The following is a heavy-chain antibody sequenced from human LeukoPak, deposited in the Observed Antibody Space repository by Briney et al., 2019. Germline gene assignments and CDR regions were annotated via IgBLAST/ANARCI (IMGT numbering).Heavy chain of an antibody. CDR1: GGTFSSYA. CDR3: ARGTSTYYYDSSGYPFDY. V-gene: IGHV1-69*05. CDR2: IIPIFGTA. J-gene: IGHJ4*02. Sequence: ASVKVSCKASGGTFSSYAISWVQQAPGQGLEWMGGIIPIFGTANYAQKFQGRVTITTDESTSTAYMELSSPRSEDTAVYYCARGTSTYYYDSSGYPFDYWGQGTLVTVSS. D-gene: IGHD3-22*01.